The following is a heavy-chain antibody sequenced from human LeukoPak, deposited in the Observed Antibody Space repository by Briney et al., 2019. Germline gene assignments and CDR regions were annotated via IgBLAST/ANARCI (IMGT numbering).Heavy chain of an antibody. CDR3: ARDVSKSWRYFDY. D-gene: IGHD3-16*02. CDR2: ISFDGSKI. Sequence: GGSLRLSCAASGFIFSSFALHWVRQAPGKGLGWVAVISFDGSKIYHAESVKGRFTISRDNSKNMLYLQMNSLRAEDTAVYYCARDVSKSWRYFDYWGQGTLVTVSS. V-gene: IGHV3-30-3*01. CDR1: GFIFSSFA. J-gene: IGHJ4*02.